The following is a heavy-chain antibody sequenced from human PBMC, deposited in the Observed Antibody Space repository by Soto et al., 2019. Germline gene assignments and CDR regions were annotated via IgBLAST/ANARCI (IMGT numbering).Heavy chain of an antibody. D-gene: IGHD6-13*01. V-gene: IGHV4-59*01. CDR2: LYYGRSA. J-gene: IGHJ4*02. Sequence: SETLSLTCAVSGDSISSYYCMWIRQPPGKGLESIGYLYYGRSANYNPSLKSRVTLSVDTSTNQCSLTLSSVTAADTAVYHCARGGGSPYHNHEFDFWGQGTLVTVSS. CDR1: GDSISSYY. CDR3: ARGGGSPYHNHEFDF.